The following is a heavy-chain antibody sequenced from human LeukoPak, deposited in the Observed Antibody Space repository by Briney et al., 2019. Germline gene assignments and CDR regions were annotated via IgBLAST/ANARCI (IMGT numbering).Heavy chain of an antibody. CDR3: ARGIRFTMVRGPYGMDV. CDR1: GGAISSGDYY. D-gene: IGHD3-10*01. CDR2: IYYSGST. V-gene: IGHV4-30-4*01. J-gene: IGHJ6*02. Sequence: PSETLSLTCTVSGGAISSGDYYWSWIRQPPGKGLGWIGYIYYSGSTYYNPSLKSRVTISVDTSKNQFSLKLSSVTAADTAVYYCARGIRFTMVRGPYGMDVWGQGTTVTVSS.